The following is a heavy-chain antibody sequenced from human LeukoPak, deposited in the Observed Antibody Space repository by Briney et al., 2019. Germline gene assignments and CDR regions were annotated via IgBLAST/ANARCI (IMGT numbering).Heavy chain of an antibody. CDR1: GYTLTELS. D-gene: IGHD4-17*01. V-gene: IGHV1-24*01. CDR2: FDPEDGET. CDR3: ATHGPTVKPLAY. Sequence: ASVKVSCKVSGYTLTELSMHWVRQAPGKGLEWMGGFDPEDGETIYAQKFQGRVTMTEDTSTDTAYMELSSLRSEDTAVYYCATHGPTVKPLAYWGQGTLVTVSS. J-gene: IGHJ4*02.